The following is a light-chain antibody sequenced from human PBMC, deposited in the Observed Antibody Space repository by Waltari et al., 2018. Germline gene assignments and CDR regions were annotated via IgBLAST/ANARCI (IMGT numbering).Light chain of an antibody. Sequence: DIQMTQSPSTLSASVGDRVTITCRASQRISVWLAWYQQKPGRAPTLLLYKASTLESWVPSRFSGSGSDREFTLTISSLQPDDSATYYCHQYNNYPLTFGGGTKVEV. CDR1: QRISVW. V-gene: IGKV1-5*03. J-gene: IGKJ4*01. CDR2: KAS. CDR3: HQYNNYPLT.